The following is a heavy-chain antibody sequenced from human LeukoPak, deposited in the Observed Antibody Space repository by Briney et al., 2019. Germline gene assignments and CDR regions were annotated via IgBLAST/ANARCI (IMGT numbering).Heavy chain of an antibody. CDR2: IYPGDSDT. CDR1: GYSFTNYW. J-gene: IGHJ3*02. D-gene: IGHD3-22*01. CDR3: ARHPHSSGYPRDI. Sequence: GESLKISCKGSGYSFTNYWIGWVRQMPGKGLEWMGIIYPGDSDTRYSPSFQGQVTISADKSISTAYLQWSSLKASDTAMYYCARHPHSSGYPRDIWGQGTMVTVSS. V-gene: IGHV5-51*01.